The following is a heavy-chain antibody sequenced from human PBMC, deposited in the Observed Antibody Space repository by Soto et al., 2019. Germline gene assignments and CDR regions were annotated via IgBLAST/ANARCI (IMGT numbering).Heavy chain of an antibody. CDR1: GYTFTSYY. CDR3: AADFVAPPGVGMDV. V-gene: IGHV1-46*01. D-gene: IGHD5-12*01. CDR2: INPSGGST. Sequence: EASVKVSCKASGYTFTSYYIHWVRQAPGQGLEWMGIINPSGGSTSYAQKFQGRVTMTRDTSTSTVYMDLSSLRSEDTAVYYCAADFVAPPGVGMDVWGQGTTVTVSS. J-gene: IGHJ6*02.